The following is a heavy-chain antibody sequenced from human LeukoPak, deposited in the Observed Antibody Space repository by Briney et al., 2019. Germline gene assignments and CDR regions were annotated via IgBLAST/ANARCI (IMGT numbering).Heavy chain of an antibody. Sequence: PGGSLRLSCAASGFTFSGYSMNWVRQAPGKGLEWVSSISSSSSYIKYADSVKGRFTISRDNAKNSLYLQMDSLRAEDTAVYHCARVYCSGGDCYSVFDYWGQGTLVTVSS. CDR1: GFTFSGYS. D-gene: IGHD2-15*01. CDR2: ISSSSSYI. CDR3: ARVYCSGGDCYSVFDY. J-gene: IGHJ4*02. V-gene: IGHV3-21*01.